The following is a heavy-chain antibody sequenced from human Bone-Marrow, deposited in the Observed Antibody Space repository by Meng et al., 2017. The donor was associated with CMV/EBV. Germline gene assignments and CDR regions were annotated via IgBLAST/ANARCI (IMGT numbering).Heavy chain of an antibody. V-gene: IGHV4-59*01. J-gene: IGHJ4*02. D-gene: IGHD2-2*02. CDR3: ARGGVVPAAILNY. CDR2: IYYSGST. CDR1: GGSISSYY. Sequence: SETLSLTCTVSGGSISSYYWSWIRQPPGKGLEWIGYIYYSGSTNYNPSLKSRVTISVDTSKNQFSLKLSSVTAADTAVYYCARGGVVPAAILNYWGQGPRVTGSS.